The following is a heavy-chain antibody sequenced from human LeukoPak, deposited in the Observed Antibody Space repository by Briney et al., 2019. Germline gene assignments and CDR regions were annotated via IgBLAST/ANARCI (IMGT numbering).Heavy chain of an antibody. J-gene: IGHJ4*02. Sequence: PGGSLRLSCATSGFTFSNFWMSWVRQAPGRGLEWVANIHPEGNEKYHVESVKGRFTISRYNARNLLFLQMNGLRVEDTAVYYCARGDDFSGDHWGQGTLVTVSS. CDR2: IHPEGNEK. CDR3: ARGDDFSGDH. CDR1: GFTFSNFW. D-gene: IGHD1-1*01. V-gene: IGHV3-7*04.